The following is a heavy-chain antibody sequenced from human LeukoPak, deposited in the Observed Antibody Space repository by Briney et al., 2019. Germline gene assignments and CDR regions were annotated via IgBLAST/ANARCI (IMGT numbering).Heavy chain of an antibody. Sequence: PSETLSLTCTVSGGSISSYYWSWIRQPAGKGLEWIGRIYTSGSTNCNPSLKSRVTMSVDTSKNQFSLKLSSVTAADTAVYYCARRLYGSGSYYAGDAFDIWGQGTMVTVSS. CDR2: IYTSGST. D-gene: IGHD3-10*01. J-gene: IGHJ3*02. CDR3: ARRLYGSGSYYAGDAFDI. V-gene: IGHV4-4*07. CDR1: GGSISSYY.